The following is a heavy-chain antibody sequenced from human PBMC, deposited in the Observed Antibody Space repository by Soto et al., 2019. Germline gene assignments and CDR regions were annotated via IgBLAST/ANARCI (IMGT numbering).Heavy chain of an antibody. CDR2: ISYDGSNK. CDR1: GFTFSSYG. D-gene: IGHD5-12*01. CDR3: AKPGGRDGYNQFDY. J-gene: IGHJ4*02. V-gene: IGHV3-30*18. Sequence: PGGSLRLSCAASGFTFSSYGMHWVRQAPGKGLEWVAVISYDGSNKYYADSVKGRFTISRDNSKNTLYLQMNSLRAEDTAVYYCAKPGGRDGYNQFDYWGQGTLVTVSS.